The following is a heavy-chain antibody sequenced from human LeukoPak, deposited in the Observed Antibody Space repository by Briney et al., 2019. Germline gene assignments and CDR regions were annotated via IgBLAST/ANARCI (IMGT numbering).Heavy chain of an antibody. D-gene: IGHD2-2*02. V-gene: IGHV4-39*01. CDR3: ARHIVVVPAAIPPYYYMDV. CDR2: IYYSGST. J-gene: IGHJ6*03. CDR1: GGSISSGSYY. Sequence: SETLSLTCTVSGGSISSGSYYWGWIRQPPGKGLEWIGSIYYSGSTYYNPSLKSRVTISVDTSKNQFSLKLSSVTAADTAVYYCARHIVVVPAAIPPYYYMDVWGKGTTVTVSS.